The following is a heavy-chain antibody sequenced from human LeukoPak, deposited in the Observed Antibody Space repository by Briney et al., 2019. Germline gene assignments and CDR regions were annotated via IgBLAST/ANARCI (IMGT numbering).Heavy chain of an antibody. J-gene: IGHJ4*02. CDR2: ISYDGSNK. D-gene: IGHD3-16*01. CDR1: GFTFSSYG. V-gene: IGHV3-30*03. CDR3: ARGEDNADEYLREDY. Sequence: GGSLRLSCAASGFTFSSYGMHWVRQAPGKGLEWVAVISYDGSNKYYADSVKGRFTISRDNAKNSLYLQMNRVGAEDTAVYYCARGEDNADEYLREDYWGQGILVTVSS.